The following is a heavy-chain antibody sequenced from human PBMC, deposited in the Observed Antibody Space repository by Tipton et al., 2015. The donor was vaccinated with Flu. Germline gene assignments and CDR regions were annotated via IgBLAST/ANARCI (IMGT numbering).Heavy chain of an antibody. CDR3: ARVGGSSYYYYGMDV. D-gene: IGHD1-26*01. Sequence: LRLSCTVSGGSISSYYWSWIRQPPGKGLEWIGYIYYSGSTNYNPSLKSRVTISVDTSKNQFSLKLSSVTAADTAVYYCARVGGSSYYYYGMDVRDQGP. V-gene: IGHV4-59*01. CDR1: GGSISSYY. CDR2: IYYSGST. J-gene: IGHJ6*02.